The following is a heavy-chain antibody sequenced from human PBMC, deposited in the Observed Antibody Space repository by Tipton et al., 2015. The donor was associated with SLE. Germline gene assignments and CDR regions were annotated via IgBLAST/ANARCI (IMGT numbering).Heavy chain of an antibody. CDR2: MYYSGYT. Sequence: TLSLTCIVSGDSISSSTYYWGWIRQPPGKGLEWIGHMYYSGYTYYNPSLESRVTISVDTSKNQFSLKLTSVTAADTAVYYCARRMVQGGDALDIWGLGTLVTVSS. D-gene: IGHD3-10*01. V-gene: IGHV4-39*07. CDR1: GDSISSSTYY. CDR3: ARRMVQGGDALDI. J-gene: IGHJ3*02.